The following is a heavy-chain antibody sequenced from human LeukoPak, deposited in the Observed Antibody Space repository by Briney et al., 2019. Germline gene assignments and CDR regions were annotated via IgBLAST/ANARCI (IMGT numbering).Heavy chain of an antibody. V-gene: IGHV4-34*01. J-gene: IGHJ4*02. CDR2: INHSGST. Sequence: SETLSLTCAVYGGSFSGYYWSWIRQPPGKGLEWIGEINHSGSTNYNPSLKSRVTISVDTSKNQFSLKLSSVTAADTAVYYCARLGRRGYGDIPATRRPFDYWGQGTLVTVSS. D-gene: IGHD4-17*01. CDR3: ARLGRRGYGDIPATRRPFDY. CDR1: GGSFSGYY.